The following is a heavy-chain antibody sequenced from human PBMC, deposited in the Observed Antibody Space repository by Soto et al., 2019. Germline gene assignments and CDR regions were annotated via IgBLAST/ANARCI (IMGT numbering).Heavy chain of an antibody. CDR1: GFTFSSYA. V-gene: IGHV3-23*01. Sequence: GGSLRLSCAASGFTFSSYAMSWVRQAPGKGLEWVSAISGSGGSTYYADSVKGRFTISRDNSKNTLYLQMNSLRAEDTAVYYCAKAGAYCSGGSCYSFIYYYGMDVWGQGTTVTVS. CDR3: AKAGAYCSGGSCYSFIYYYGMDV. D-gene: IGHD2-15*01. CDR2: ISGSGGST. J-gene: IGHJ6*02.